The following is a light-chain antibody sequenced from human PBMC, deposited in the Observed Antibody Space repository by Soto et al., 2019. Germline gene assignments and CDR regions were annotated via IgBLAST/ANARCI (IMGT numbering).Light chain of an antibody. Sequence: IVVAQSPATLTVSPGQRATLSCTASQSVSSNLAWYQKKPGQDPRILIYGASTRATGIPDRFSGSGSGTDFNLTISRLETEEFAVYYCHHYGGSPISVGQGTRVEIK. CDR2: GAS. J-gene: IGKJ5*01. CDR1: QSVSSN. CDR3: HHYGGSPIS. V-gene: IGKV3-20*01.